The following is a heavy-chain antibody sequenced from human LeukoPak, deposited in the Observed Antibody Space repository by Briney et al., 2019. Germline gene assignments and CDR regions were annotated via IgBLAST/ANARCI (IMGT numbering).Heavy chain of an antibody. CDR1: GYTFTDYG. J-gene: IGHJ4*02. Sequence: GASVKVSCKASGYTFTDYGINWVRQAPGQGLEWMGWISAYNGNTNYAQKLQGRVTMTTDTSTSTAYMELRSLRSDDTAVYYCARDSNPGQSYDSSSYWGQGTLVTVSS. CDR2: ISAYNGNT. CDR3: ARDSNPGQSYDSSSY. V-gene: IGHV1-18*01. D-gene: IGHD3-22*01.